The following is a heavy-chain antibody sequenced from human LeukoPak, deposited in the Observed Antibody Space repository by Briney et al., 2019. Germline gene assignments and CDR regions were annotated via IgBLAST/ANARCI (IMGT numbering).Heavy chain of an antibody. V-gene: IGHV3-21*01. CDR2: ISSSSSYI. CDR3: ARENSSCIDY. CDR1: GFTFSSYS. Sequence: PGGSLRLSCAASGFTFSSYSMNWVRQAPGKGLEWVSSISSSSSYIYYADSVKGRFPISRDNAKNSLYLQMNSLRAEDTAVYYCARENSSCIDYWGQGTLVTVSS. J-gene: IGHJ4*02. D-gene: IGHD6-13*01.